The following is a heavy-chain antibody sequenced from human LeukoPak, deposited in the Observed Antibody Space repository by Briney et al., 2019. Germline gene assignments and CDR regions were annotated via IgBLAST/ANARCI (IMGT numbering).Heavy chain of an antibody. Sequence: GGSLRLSCAASGFTVSSNYMSWVRQAPGKGLEWVSVIYTGGSTYYADSVKGRFTISRDNSKNSLYLQMNSLRAEDTAVYYCARVAYDFWSGYYDPMFGYWGQGTLVTVSS. J-gene: IGHJ4*02. D-gene: IGHD3-3*01. CDR3: ARVAYDFWSGYYDPMFGY. CDR2: IYTGGST. CDR1: GFTVSSNY. V-gene: IGHV3-53*01.